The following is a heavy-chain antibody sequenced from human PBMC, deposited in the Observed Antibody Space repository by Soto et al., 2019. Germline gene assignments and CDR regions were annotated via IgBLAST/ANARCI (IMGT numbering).Heavy chain of an antibody. Sequence: LRLSCAASGFTFSSYGMHWVRQAPGKGLEWVAVIWYDGSNKYYADSVKGRFTISRDNSKNTLYLQMNSLRAEDTAVYYCARDKRAARPGGGMDVWCQGTTVTVSS. CDR3: ARDKRAARPGGGMDV. V-gene: IGHV3-33*01. J-gene: IGHJ6*02. CDR1: GFTFSSYG. CDR2: IWYDGSNK. D-gene: IGHD6-6*01.